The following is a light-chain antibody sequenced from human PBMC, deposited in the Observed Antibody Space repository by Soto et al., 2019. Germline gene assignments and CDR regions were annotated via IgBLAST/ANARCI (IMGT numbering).Light chain of an antibody. J-gene: IGLJ1*01. CDR1: SSNIGSNT. CDR3: AAWDDSLNGYA. Sequence: QSVLTQPPSASGTPGQRVTISCSGSSSNIGSNTVNWYQQLPGTAPKLLSYSNNQRPSGVPDRFSGSKSGTSASLAISGLQSEDEADYYCAAWDDSLNGYAFGTGTKLTVL. V-gene: IGLV1-44*01. CDR2: SNN.